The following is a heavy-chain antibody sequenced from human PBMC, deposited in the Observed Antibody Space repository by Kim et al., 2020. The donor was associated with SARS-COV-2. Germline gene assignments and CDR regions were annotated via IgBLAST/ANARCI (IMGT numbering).Heavy chain of an antibody. CDR1: GFTFSGSD. CDR3: ARREGISEFQY. J-gene: IGHJ4*02. CDR2: IKTKVENYPT. Sequence: GGSLRLSCAASGFTFSGSDIHWVRRASGKGLEWVGRIKTKVENYPTAYAASVKGRFTISRDDSENTAYLQMSSLKPDDTAMYYCARREGISEFQYRGQGTLVTVSS. V-gene: IGHV3-73*01. D-gene: IGHD1-26*01.